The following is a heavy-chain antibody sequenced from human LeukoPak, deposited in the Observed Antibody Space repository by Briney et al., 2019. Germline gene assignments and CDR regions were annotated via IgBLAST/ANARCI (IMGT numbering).Heavy chain of an antibody. D-gene: IGHD3-22*01. V-gene: IGHV1-2*02. CDR1: GGTFSSYA. Sequence: ASVKVSCKASGGTFSSYAISWVRQAPGQGLEWMGWINPNSDVTNYAQKFQGRVTMTRDTSISTAYMELSSLKSGDTAVYYCARDLYYDDSSAYYHWGQGTLVTVSS. CDR3: ARDLYYDDSSAYYH. J-gene: IGHJ5*02. CDR2: INPNSDVT.